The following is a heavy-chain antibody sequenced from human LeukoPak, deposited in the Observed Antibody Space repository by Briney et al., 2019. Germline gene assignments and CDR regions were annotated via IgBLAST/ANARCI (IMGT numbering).Heavy chain of an antibody. Sequence: SGTLSLTCAVYGGSFSGYYWSWIRQPPGKGLEWIGEINHSGSTNYNPSLKSRVTISVDTSKNQFSLKLSSVTAADTAVYYCATGYSSTWGQGTLVTVSS. V-gene: IGHV4-34*01. J-gene: IGHJ5*02. CDR3: ATGYSST. D-gene: IGHD6-13*01. CDR2: INHSGST. CDR1: GGSFSGYY.